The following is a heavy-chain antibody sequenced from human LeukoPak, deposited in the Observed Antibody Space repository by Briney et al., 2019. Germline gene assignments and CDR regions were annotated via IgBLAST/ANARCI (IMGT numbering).Heavy chain of an antibody. J-gene: IGHJ4*02. CDR2: IKQEGGEE. D-gene: IGHD2-15*01. Sequence: GGSLRLSCEGSGITLSEYWMRWVRQAPGKGLEWVANIKQEGGEEDYAESVRGGFTISRDKAKSTGYLQMSRLSVEHTAVYYFASDCYTFDSWGQGVPVTVSS. V-gene: IGHV3-7*05. CDR3: ASDCYTFDS. CDR1: GITLSEYW.